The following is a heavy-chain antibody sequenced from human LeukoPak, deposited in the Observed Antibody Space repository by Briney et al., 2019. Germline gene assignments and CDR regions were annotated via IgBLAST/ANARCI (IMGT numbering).Heavy chain of an antibody. CDR2: IYTSGST. CDR1: GGSISSGSYY. CDR3: ARDKPDYGDYSTSPAYYMDV. Sequence: PSQTLSLTCTVSGGSISSGSYYWSWIRQPAGKGLEWIGHIYTSGSTNYNPSLKSRVTMSVDTSKNQFSLKLSSVTAADTAVYDCARDKPDYGDYSTSPAYYMDVWGKGTTVTVSS. D-gene: IGHD4-17*01. J-gene: IGHJ6*03. V-gene: IGHV4-61*09.